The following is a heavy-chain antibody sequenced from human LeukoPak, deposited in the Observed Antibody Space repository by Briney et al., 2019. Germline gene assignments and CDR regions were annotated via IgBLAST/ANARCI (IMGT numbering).Heavy chain of an antibody. CDR2: IIPIFGTA. CDR3: ARGRCSSSSCYPDNWFDP. V-gene: IGHV1-69*05. D-gene: IGHD2-2*01. CDR1: GYTFTSYY. Sequence: ASVTVSCKASGYTFTSYYMHWVRQAPGQGLEWMGGIIPIFGTANYAQKFQGRVTITTDESTSTAYMELSSLRSEDTAVYYCARGRCSSSSCYPDNWFDPWGQGTLVTVSS. J-gene: IGHJ5*02.